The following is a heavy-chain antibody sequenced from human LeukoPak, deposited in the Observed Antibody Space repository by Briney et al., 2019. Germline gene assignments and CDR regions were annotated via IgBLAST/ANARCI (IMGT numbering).Heavy chain of an antibody. Sequence: SETLSLTCTVSGGSISSSNYYWGWIRQPPGKGLEWIGRIYDGGSTCYTPSLKRRATISVDTSKNQFSLRLGSVTAADTAVYYCARHLRGYTSSSASYYYMDVWGTGTTVTVSS. V-gene: IGHV4-39*01. CDR3: ARHLRGYTSSSASYYYMDV. CDR2: IYDGGST. D-gene: IGHD3-10*01. CDR1: GGSISSSNYY. J-gene: IGHJ6*03.